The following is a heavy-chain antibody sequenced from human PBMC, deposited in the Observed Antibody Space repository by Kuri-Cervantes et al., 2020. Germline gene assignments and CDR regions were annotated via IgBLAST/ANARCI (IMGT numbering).Heavy chain of an antibody. CDR3: ARDQGLLWFGEFASPDGY. CDR2: ISAYNGNT. D-gene: IGHD3-10*01. J-gene: IGHJ4*02. Sequence: ASVKVSCKASGYTFTSYGISWVRQAPGQGLEWMGWISAYNGNTNYAQKLQGRVTMTTDTSTSTAYMELRSLRSDDTAVYYCARDQGLLWFGEFASPDGYWGQGTLVTVSS. V-gene: IGHV1-18*01. CDR1: GYTFTSYG.